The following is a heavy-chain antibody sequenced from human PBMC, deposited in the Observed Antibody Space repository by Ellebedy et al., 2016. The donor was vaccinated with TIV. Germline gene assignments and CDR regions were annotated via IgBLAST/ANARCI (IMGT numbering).Heavy chain of an antibody. CDR1: GFTVSSNH. CDR3: ARKYIYGFD. CDR2: IYSGGAT. V-gene: IGHV3-66*01. Sequence: GESLKISCAASGFTVSSNHISWVRQAPGKGLEWVSVIYSGGATSYADSVKGRFTISRDNSKNTLYLQMNSLRVEDTAVCYCARKYIYGFDWGQGTLVTVSS. D-gene: IGHD5-18*01. J-gene: IGHJ4*02.